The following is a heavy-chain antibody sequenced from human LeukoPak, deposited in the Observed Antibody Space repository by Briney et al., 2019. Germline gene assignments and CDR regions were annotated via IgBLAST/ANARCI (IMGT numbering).Heavy chain of an antibody. D-gene: IGHD4-17*01. CDR2: INPNSGGT. CDR3: ARSTLTTDYNYYGVDV. Sequence: ASVKVSCKASGGTFSSYAISWVRQAPGQGLEWMGWINPNSGGTNYAQKFQGRVTMTGDTSISTAYMELSRLRSDDTAVYYCARSTLTTDYNYYGVDVWGQGTTVTVSS. J-gene: IGHJ6*02. CDR1: GGTFSSYA. V-gene: IGHV1-2*02.